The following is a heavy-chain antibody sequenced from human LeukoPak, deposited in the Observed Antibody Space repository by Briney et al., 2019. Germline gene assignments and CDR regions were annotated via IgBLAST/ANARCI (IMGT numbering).Heavy chain of an antibody. CDR1: GGSISSGGYY. Sequence: PSETLSLTCTVSGGSISSGGYYWSWIRQHPGKGLEWIGYIYYSGSTYYNPSLKSRVTISVDTSKNQFSLKLSSVTAADTAVYYCARASGGGYYFDYWGQGTLVTVSS. J-gene: IGHJ4*02. D-gene: IGHD2-15*01. CDR2: IYYSGST. V-gene: IGHV4-31*03. CDR3: ARASGGGYYFDY.